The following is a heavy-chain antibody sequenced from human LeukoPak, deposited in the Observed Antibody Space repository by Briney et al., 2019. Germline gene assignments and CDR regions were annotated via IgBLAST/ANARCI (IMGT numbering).Heavy chain of an antibody. Sequence: SETLSLTCAVYGGSFSGYYWSWIRQPPGKGLEWIGEINHSGSTNYNPSLKSRVTISVDASKNQFSLKLSSVTAADTAVYYCARRRGTYYDFWSGPRSYNWFDPWGQGTLVTVSS. J-gene: IGHJ5*02. CDR3: ARRRGTYYDFWSGPRSYNWFDP. D-gene: IGHD3-3*01. CDR2: INHSGST. V-gene: IGHV4-34*01. CDR1: GGSFSGYY.